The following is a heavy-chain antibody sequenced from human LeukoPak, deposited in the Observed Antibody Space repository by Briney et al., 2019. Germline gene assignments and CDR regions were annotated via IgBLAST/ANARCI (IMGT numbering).Heavy chain of an antibody. CDR3: ATVWFGELFQSGFHWFDP. CDR2: INPSGGST. Sequence: ASVKVSCKASGYTFTSYYMHWVRQAPGQGLEWMGIINPSGGSTSYAQKFQGRVTMTRDMSTSTVYMELSSLRSEDTAVYYCATVWFGELFQSGFHWFDPWGQGTLVTVSS. D-gene: IGHD3-10*01. CDR1: GYTFTSYY. J-gene: IGHJ5*02. V-gene: IGHV1-46*01.